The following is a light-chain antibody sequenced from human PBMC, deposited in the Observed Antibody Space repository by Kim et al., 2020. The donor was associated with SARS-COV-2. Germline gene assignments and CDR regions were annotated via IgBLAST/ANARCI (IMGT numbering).Light chain of an antibody. V-gene: IGKV3-11*01. CDR1: QSVSSY. Sequence: LYPGERAALSSRASQSVSSYLAWYQKKPGQAHRLLNYDASNKATGIPARFSGSGSGTDLTLTISSLEPEDFAVYYCQQRSNWPPTFGQGTKVDIK. J-gene: IGKJ1*01. CDR3: QQRSNWPPT. CDR2: DAS.